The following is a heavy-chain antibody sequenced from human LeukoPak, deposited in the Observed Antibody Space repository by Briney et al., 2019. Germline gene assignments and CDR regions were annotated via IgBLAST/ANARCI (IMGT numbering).Heavy chain of an antibody. CDR3: ASRGALAATGKPDDY. V-gene: IGHV4-39*01. CDR1: GDSISSTSYY. D-gene: IGHD1-26*01. J-gene: IGHJ4*02. Sequence: SETLSLTCTVSGDSISSTSYYWGWIRQPPGKGLEWIGIIYYSGTTYYNPSLKSRVTISVDTSKNQFSLKLSSVTAADTAVYYCASRGALAATGKPDDYWGQGTLVTVSS. CDR2: IYYSGTT.